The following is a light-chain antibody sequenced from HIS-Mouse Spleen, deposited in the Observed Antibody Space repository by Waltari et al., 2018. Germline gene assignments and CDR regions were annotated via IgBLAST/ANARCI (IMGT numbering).Light chain of an antibody. V-gene: IGLV1-44*01. CDR3: AAWDDSLNGYWV. Sequence: QSVLTQPPSASGTPGQRVTISCSGSSSNIGSNTLNWYQQLPGTAPKLLISSNNQRPSGVPDRLSGSKSGTSASLAISGLQSEDEADYYCAAWDDSLNGYWVFGGGTKLTVL. J-gene: IGLJ3*02. CDR1: SSNIGSNT. CDR2: SNN.